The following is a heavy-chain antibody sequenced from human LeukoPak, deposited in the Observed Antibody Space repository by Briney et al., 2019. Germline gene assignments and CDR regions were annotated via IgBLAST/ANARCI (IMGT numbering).Heavy chain of an antibody. D-gene: IGHD2-15*01. J-gene: IGHJ3*02. Sequence: GSSVKVSCKASGGTFSSYAISWLRQAPGQGLEWMGGIIPIFGTANYAQKFQGRVTNTADQSTSQAYMELSSLGSEETAVYYCTSPYCGGGSSTGGDAFDIWGEGTMATVYS. CDR1: GGTFSSYA. V-gene: IGHV1-69*13. CDR3: TSPYCGGGSSTGGDAFDI. CDR2: IIPIFGTA.